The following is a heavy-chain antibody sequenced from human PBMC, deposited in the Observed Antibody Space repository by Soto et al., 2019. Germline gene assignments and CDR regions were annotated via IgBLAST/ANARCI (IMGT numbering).Heavy chain of an antibody. D-gene: IGHD3-22*01. CDR3: AKTDYYDSSGYYRSYFDY. J-gene: IGHJ4*02. CDR2: ISGSGGST. CDR1: GFTFSSYA. Sequence: GGSLRLSCAASGFTFSSYAMSWVRQAPGKGLEWVSAISGSGGSTYYADSVKGRFTISRDNSKNTLYLQMNSLRAEGTAVYYCAKTDYYDSSGYYRSYFDYWGQGTLVTVSS. V-gene: IGHV3-23*01.